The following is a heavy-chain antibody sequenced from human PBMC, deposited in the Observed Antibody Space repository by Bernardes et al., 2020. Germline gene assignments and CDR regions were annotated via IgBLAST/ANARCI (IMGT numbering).Heavy chain of an antibody. CDR2: ISSSSSYI. Sequence: GGSLRLSCAAPGFPFSSYSMNWVRQAPGEGLGWVSSISSSSSYIYYADSVKGRFTISRDNAKNSLYLQMNSLRAEDTAVYYCARETPYPFDYWGQGTLVTVSS. CDR3: ARETPYPFDY. D-gene: IGHD2-2*01. V-gene: IGHV3-21*01. J-gene: IGHJ4*02. CDR1: GFPFSSYS.